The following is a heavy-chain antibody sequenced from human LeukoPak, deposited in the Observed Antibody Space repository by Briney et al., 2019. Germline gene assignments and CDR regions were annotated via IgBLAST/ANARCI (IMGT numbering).Heavy chain of an antibody. V-gene: IGHV3-23*01. Sequence: GGSLRLSCAACGFTFSSYAMSWVRRAPGKGLEWVSSISGGGGSTYYADSVKGRFTISRDNSKNTLYLQMNSLRAEDTAVYYCAKDSRPYYYDSSGYYPYNWFDPWGQGTLVTVSS. CDR2: ISGGGGST. CDR1: GFTFSSYA. J-gene: IGHJ5*02. D-gene: IGHD3-22*01. CDR3: AKDSRPYYYDSSGYYPYNWFDP.